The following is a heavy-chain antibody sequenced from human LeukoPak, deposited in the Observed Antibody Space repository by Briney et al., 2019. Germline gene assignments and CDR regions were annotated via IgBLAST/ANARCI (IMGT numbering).Heavy chain of an antibody. Sequence: SETLSHTCTVSGGSISSYYWSWIRQPLGKGVEWIGYIYNSGSTNYNPSLKSRVTISVDTAKNQFSLKLSYVTAADTAVYYCARGGYSYGYDDDFDYWGQGTLVTVSS. CDR1: GGSISSYY. V-gene: IGHV4-59*01. J-gene: IGHJ4*02. D-gene: IGHD5-18*01. CDR3: ARGGYSYGYDDDFDY. CDR2: IYNSGST.